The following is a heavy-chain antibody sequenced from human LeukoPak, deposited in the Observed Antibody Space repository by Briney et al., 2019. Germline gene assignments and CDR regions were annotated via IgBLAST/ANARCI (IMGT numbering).Heavy chain of an antibody. D-gene: IGHD2-2*02. CDR2: INWNGGST. CDR1: GFTFDDYG. CDR3: ARGYCSSTSCYTGYYFDY. V-gene: IGHV3-20*04. Sequence: PGGSLRLSCAASGFTFDDYGMSWVRHAPGKGLEWVSGINWNGGSTGYADSVKGRFTISRDNAKNSLYLQMNSLRAEDTALYYCARGYCSSTSCYTGYYFDYWGQGTLVTVSS. J-gene: IGHJ4*02.